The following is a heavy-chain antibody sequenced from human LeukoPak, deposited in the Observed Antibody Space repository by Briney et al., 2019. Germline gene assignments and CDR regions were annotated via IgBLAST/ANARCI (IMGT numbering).Heavy chain of an antibody. V-gene: IGHV3-11*04. CDR2: ISSSGGTI. CDR1: GFTFSDYY. CDR3: ARGSSYYDIYFDY. Sequence: PGGSLRLSCAASGFTFSDYYMSWIREAPGKGLEWVSYISSSGGTIYYADSVKGRFTISRDNAKNSLYLQMNSLRAEDTAVYYCARGSSYYDIYFDYWGQGTLVSASS. D-gene: IGHD1-26*01. J-gene: IGHJ4*02.